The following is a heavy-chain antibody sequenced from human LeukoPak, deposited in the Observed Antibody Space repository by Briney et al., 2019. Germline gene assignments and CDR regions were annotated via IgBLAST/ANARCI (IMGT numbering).Heavy chain of an antibody. CDR1: GDSVSSNSVT. Sequence: SQTLSLTCAISGDSVSSNSVTWNWIRQSPSRGLEWLGRTYYRSTWYNDYAVSVRGRITVNPDTSKNQFSLQLNSVTPEDTAVYYCARDRSTQSHPFDYWGQGTLVTVSS. D-gene: IGHD1-26*01. CDR2: TYYRSTWYN. CDR3: ARDRSTQSHPFDY. V-gene: IGHV6-1*01. J-gene: IGHJ4*02.